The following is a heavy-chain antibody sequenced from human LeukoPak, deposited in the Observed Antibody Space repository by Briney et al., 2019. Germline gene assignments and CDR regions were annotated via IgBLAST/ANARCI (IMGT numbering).Heavy chain of an antibody. CDR3: ARVRLGELSLYTNWFDP. CDR1: GGSISSYY. Sequence: PSETLSLTCTVSGGSISSYYWSWIRQPPGKGLEWIGYIYYSGSTNYNPSLKSRVTISVDTSKNQFSLKLSSVTAADTAVYYCARVRLGELSLYTNWFDPWGQGTLVTVSS. CDR2: IYYSGST. D-gene: IGHD3-16*02. V-gene: IGHV4-59*01. J-gene: IGHJ5*02.